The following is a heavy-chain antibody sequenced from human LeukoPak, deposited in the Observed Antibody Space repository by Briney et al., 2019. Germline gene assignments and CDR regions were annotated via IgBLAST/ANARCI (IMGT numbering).Heavy chain of an antibody. V-gene: IGHV3-33*01. D-gene: IGHD3-10*01. J-gene: IGHJ4*02. CDR2: IWYDGSNK. Sequence: PGGSLRLSCAASGFTFSSYGMHWVRQAPGKGLEWVAVIWYDGSNKYYADSVKGRFTISRDNSKNTLYLQMNSLRAEDTAVYYCAGDQMVQGVIYYFDCWGQGTLVTVSS. CDR1: GFTFSSYG. CDR3: AGDQMVQGVIYYFDC.